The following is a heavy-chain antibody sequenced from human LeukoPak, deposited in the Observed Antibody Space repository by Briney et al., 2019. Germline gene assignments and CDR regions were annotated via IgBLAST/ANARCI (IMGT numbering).Heavy chain of an antibody. Sequence: SQALSLTCAVSGGSISSGGYSWSWIRQPPGKGLEWIGYIYHSGSTYYNPSLKSRVTISVDRSKNQFSLKLSSVTAADTAVYYCARGARYFDLWGRGTLVTVSS. CDR1: GGSISSGGYS. V-gene: IGHV4-30-2*01. CDR3: ARGARYFDL. CDR2: IYHSGST. J-gene: IGHJ2*01.